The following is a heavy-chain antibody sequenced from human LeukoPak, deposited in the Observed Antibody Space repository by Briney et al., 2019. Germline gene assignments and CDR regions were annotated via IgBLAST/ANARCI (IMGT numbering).Heavy chain of an antibody. D-gene: IGHD4-17*01. CDR2: IYYSGST. V-gene: IGHV4-59*01. Sequence: SETLSLTCTVSDGSISSYDWSWIRQPPGKGLEWISYIYYSGSTNYNPSLKSRVTISVDTSKNQFSLKLSSVTAAGTAFFFSSRRRHTRSTTPPLVYNGMDVWGQGTTATVSS. J-gene: IGHJ6*02. CDR1: DGSISSYD. CDR3: SRRRHTRSTTPPLVYNGMDV.